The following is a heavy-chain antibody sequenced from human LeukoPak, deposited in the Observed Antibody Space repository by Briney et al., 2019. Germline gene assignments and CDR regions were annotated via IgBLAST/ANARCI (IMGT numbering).Heavy chain of an antibody. CDR1: GFTLRSYD. D-gene: IGHD6-19*01. CDR3: ARGGIQVSGIDEIDY. Sequence: PGGSLRLSCAASGFTLRSYDMHWVRQVTGKGLEWVSAIGISGDTYYPGSVKGRFTISREDAKNSLYLQMNSLTAGDTAVYYWARGGIQVSGIDEIDYWGQGTLVTVSS. V-gene: IGHV3-13*01. J-gene: IGHJ4*02. CDR2: IGISGDT.